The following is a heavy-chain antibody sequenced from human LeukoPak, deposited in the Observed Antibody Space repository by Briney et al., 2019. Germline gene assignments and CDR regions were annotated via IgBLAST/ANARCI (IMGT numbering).Heavy chain of an antibody. Sequence: SETLSLTCTVSGGSLSSYYWSWIRQPAGEGLERIGRIYTSGSTNYNPSLKCRGTMSVESSKTQFSRKLSSVPAADTAVFYCARAGLVNWNQYYFDDWGQGTLVTVSS. CDR1: GGSLSSYY. CDR2: IYTSGST. V-gene: IGHV4-4*07. CDR3: ARAGLVNWNQYYFDD. D-gene: IGHD1-1*01. J-gene: IGHJ4*02.